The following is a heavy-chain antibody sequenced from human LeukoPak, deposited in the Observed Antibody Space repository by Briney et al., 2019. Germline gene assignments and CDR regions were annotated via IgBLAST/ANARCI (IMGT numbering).Heavy chain of an antibody. Sequence: ETLSLTCTVSGGSISSSGHSWGWIRQPPGKGLEWIGSYYHSGRTDYNPSLKSRVTISVDTSKNQFSLKLSSVTAADTAVYYCARLIYGDYDRPIDSWGQGTLVTVSS. CDR3: ARLIYGDYDRPIDS. D-gene: IGHD4-17*01. CDR1: GGSISSSGHS. CDR2: YYHSGRT. V-gene: IGHV4-39*01. J-gene: IGHJ4*02.